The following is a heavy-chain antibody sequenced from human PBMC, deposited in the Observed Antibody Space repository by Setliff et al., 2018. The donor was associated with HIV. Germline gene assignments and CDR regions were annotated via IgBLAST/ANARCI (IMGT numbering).Heavy chain of an antibody. CDR2: INYSGST. V-gene: IGHV4-34*01. J-gene: IGHJ4*02. CDR1: GGSFSDYQ. CDR3: ALLEVPLIEGISPAL. Sequence: SETLSLTCAVYGGSFSDYQWSWVRQSPGKGLEWIGQINYSGSTDYNPSLKSRVTISVDRSKNQFSLKLNTVTAADTALYFCALLEVPLIEGISPALWGQGTLVTVSS. D-gene: IGHD3-22*01.